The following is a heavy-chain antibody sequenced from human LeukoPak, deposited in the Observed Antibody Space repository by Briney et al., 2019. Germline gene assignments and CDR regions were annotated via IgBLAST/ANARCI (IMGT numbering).Heavy chain of an antibody. CDR3: ASGREVAVATGY. V-gene: IGHV4-34*01. CDR1: GGSFSGYY. CDR2: INHSGST. Sequence: PSETLSLTCAVYGGSFSGYYWSWIRQPPGKGLEWIGEINHSGSTNYNPSLKSRVTISVDTSKNQFSLKLSPVTAADTAVYYCASGREVAVATGYWGQGTLVTVSS. J-gene: IGHJ4*02. D-gene: IGHD5-12*01.